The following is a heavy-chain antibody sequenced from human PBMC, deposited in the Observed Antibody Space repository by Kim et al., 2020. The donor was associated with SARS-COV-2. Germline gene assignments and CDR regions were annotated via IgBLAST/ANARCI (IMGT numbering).Heavy chain of an antibody. D-gene: IGHD5-12*01. CDR2: ISYDGNNQ. CDR1: GFTLSSYA. J-gene: IGHJ4*02. CDR3: ARDPEGGYNYLFDH. Sequence: GGSLRLSCAASGFTLSSYAMHWVRQAPGKGLEWVAVISYDGNNQYYADSVKGRFIVSRDNPKNTLYLQINSLRVEDAAVYYCARDPEGGYNYLFDHWGQGTLVTVSS. V-gene: IGHV3-30*04.